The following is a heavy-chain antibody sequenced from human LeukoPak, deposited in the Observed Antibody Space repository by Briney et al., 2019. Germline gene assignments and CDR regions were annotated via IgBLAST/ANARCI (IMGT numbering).Heavy chain of an antibody. CDR3: ARAGYSGYDFDY. CDR1: GGSISSYY. D-gene: IGHD5-12*01. Sequence: SETLSLTCTVFGGSISSYYWSWIRQPPGKGLEWIGYIYYSGSTNYNPSLKSRVTISVDTSKNQFSLKLSSVTAADSAVYYCARAGYSGYDFDYWGQGTLVTVSS. CDR2: IYYSGST. J-gene: IGHJ4*02. V-gene: IGHV4-59*01.